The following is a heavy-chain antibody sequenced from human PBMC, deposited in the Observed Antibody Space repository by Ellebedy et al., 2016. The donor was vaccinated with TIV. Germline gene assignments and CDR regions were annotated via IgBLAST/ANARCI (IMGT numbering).Heavy chain of an antibody. Sequence: ASVKVSCXASGYSVTQYFFHWVRQAPGQGLEWMAIVNPTDAVTTYAPKFQGRVTATRDTSTSTYYLEVSSLTADDTAVYYCARGVGNITPLGYYYYYLDVWGKGTTVTVSS. CDR3: ARGVGNITPLGYYYYYLDV. J-gene: IGHJ6*03. CDR2: VNPTDAVT. CDR1: GYSVTQYF. V-gene: IGHV1-46*01. D-gene: IGHD2-15*01.